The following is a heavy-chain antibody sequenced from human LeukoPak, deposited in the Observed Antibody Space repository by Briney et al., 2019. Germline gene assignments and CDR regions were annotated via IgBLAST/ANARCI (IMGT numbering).Heavy chain of an antibody. Sequence: ASRKLSCKASGYTFTDSYIHWVRQAPGQGLEWMGRINPNSGDPNYPQNFQGRVTMTRDTSISTAYMEMSSLTSDDTAVYYCARSAGHCNNGVCFTDYYIDVWGTGTTVTVSS. CDR3: ARSAGHCNNGVCFTDYYIDV. D-gene: IGHD2-8*01. CDR1: GYTFTDSY. V-gene: IGHV1-2*06. J-gene: IGHJ6*03. CDR2: INPNSGDP.